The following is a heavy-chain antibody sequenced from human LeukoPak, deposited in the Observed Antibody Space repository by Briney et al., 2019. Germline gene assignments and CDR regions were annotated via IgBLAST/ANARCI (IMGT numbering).Heavy chain of an antibody. J-gene: IGHJ3*02. CDR3: ARGKEQQLYAFDI. CDR2: ISASGGRT. Sequence: GGSLRLSCAASGFTFNIYAMSWVHQAPGKGLDWVSAISASGGRTYYADSVKGRFTISRDNSKNTLSLHMNSLRADDTAVYYCARGKEQQLYAFDIWGQGTMVTVSS. CDR1: GFTFNIYA. D-gene: IGHD6-13*01. V-gene: IGHV3-23*01.